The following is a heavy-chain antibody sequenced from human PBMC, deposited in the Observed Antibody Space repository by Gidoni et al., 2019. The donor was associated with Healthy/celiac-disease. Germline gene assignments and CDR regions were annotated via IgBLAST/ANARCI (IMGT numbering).Heavy chain of an antibody. CDR1: GYTFTSYA. J-gene: IGHJ3*02. V-gene: IGHV1-3*05. CDR3: ARDGSDYGDYGDAFDI. D-gene: IGHD4-17*01. Sequence: QVQLVQSGAEEKKPGASVKVSCKASGYTFTSYAMHWVRQAPGQRLEWMGWINAGNGNTKYSQKFQGRVTITRDTSASTAYMELSSLRSEDTAVYYCARDGSDYGDYGDAFDIWGQGTMVTVSS. CDR2: INAGNGNT.